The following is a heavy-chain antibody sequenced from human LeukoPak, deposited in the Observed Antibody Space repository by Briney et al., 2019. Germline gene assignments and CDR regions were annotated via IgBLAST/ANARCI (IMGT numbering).Heavy chain of an antibody. CDR3: ARVSGAARNYYYYYMDV. V-gene: IGHV4-34*01. J-gene: IGHJ6*03. CDR1: GGSLSGYY. Sequence: PSETLSLTCAVYGGSLSGYYWSWIRQPPGKGLEWIGEINHSGSTNYNPSLKSRVTISVDTSKNQFSLKLSSVTAADTAVYYCARVSGAARNYYYYYMDVWGKGTTVTVSS. D-gene: IGHD6-6*01. CDR2: INHSGST.